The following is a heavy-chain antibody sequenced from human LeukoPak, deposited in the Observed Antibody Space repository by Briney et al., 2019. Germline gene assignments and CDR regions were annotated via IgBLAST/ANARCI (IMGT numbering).Heavy chain of an antibody. Sequence: GGSLRLSCEASGFTFSSSSMNWVRQAPGKGLEWLSHIYATSIIIYYADSVRGRFTISRDNGENSLYLQMNNLRDEDTAVYYCARGVSGSYSPFDYWGQGTLVTVSS. CDR3: ARGVSGSYSPFDY. D-gene: IGHD1-26*01. CDR2: IYATSIII. CDR1: GFTFSSSS. J-gene: IGHJ4*02. V-gene: IGHV3-48*02.